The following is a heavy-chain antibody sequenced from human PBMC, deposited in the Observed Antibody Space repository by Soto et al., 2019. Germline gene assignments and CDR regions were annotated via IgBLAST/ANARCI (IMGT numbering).Heavy chain of an antibody. CDR1: GGSISGYY. J-gene: IGHJ4*02. V-gene: IGHV4-59*01. D-gene: IGHD5-18*01. CDR3: ARDHGRFSYVY. CDR2: VYYSGST. Sequence: SETLSLTCTVSGGSISGYYWNWIRQPPGKGLEWIGYVYYSGSTNYNPSLKSRVTISVDTSKNQFSLKLSSVSAADTAVYYCARDHGRFSYVYWGQGTRVTVSS.